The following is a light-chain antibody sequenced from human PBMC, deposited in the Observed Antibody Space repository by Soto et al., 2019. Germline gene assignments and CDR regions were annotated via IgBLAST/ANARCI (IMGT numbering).Light chain of an antibody. V-gene: IGLV2-14*01. CDR2: EVN. J-gene: IGLJ2*01. CDR1: SSDVGAYNS. CDR3: SSYTSSSTLVV. Sequence: QSALTQPRSVSGSPGQSVTISCTGTSSDVGAYNSVSWYQQHPDKAPKLMIYEVNNRPSGVSNRFSGSKSGNTASLTISGLQAEDEADYYCSSYTSSSTLVVFGGGTKLTVL.